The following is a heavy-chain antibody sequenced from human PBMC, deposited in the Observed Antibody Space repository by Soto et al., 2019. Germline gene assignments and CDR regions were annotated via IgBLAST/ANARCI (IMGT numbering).Heavy chain of an antibody. D-gene: IGHD3-9*01. CDR1: GYTLTELS. J-gene: IGHJ6*02. Sequence: GASVKVSCKVSGYTLTELSMHWVRQAPGKGLEWMGGFDPEDGETIYAQKFQGRVTMTEDTSTDTAYMEQSSLRSEDTAVYYCAIENLYYDILTGYNYYYGMDVWGQGTTVTVSS. CDR3: AIENLYYDILTGYNYYYGMDV. CDR2: FDPEDGET. V-gene: IGHV1-24*01.